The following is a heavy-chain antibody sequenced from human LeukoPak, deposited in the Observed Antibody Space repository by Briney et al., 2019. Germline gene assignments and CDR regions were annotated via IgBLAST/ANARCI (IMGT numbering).Heavy chain of an antibody. CDR3: AKDSSGFVY. CDR1: GGFISTYF. J-gene: IGHJ4*02. D-gene: IGHD6-19*01. V-gene: IGHV4-59*01. Sequence: SETLSLTCTVSGGFISTYFWSWIRQPPGKGLEWIGYIYYTGSTNYNPSLKSRVTISVDTSKNQFSLTLTSVTAADSAVYYCAKDSSGFVYWGEGNLVTVSS. CDR2: IYYTGST.